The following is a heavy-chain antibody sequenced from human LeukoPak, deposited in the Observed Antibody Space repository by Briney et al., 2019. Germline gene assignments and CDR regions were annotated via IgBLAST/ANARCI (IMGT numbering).Heavy chain of an antibody. Sequence: GGSLRLSCAASGFTFSSYGMHWVRQAPGKGLEWVAVIWYDGSNKYYADSVKGRFTISRDNSKNTPYLQMNSLRAEDTAVYYCAKDLQQYSSSSGAMDVWGKGTTVTVSS. CDR1: GFTFSSYG. CDR3: AKDLQQYSSSSGAMDV. J-gene: IGHJ6*03. D-gene: IGHD6-6*01. CDR2: IWYDGSNK. V-gene: IGHV3-33*06.